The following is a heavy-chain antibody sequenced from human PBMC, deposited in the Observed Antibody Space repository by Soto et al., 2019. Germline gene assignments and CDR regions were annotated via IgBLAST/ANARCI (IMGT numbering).Heavy chain of an antibody. J-gene: IGHJ3*02. CDR1: GFTFGRHC. CDR2: VNPEATIT. CDR3: ARPKGAAYSAFDI. V-gene: IGHV3-74*01. Sequence: EVPLVESGGGLVQPGGSLRLSCAASGFTFGRHCMHWIRQTPGEGLVSISRVNPEATITDYADSVRGRFTISRDNAKSTLSLKMHSLTAEDTGVYYCARPKGAAYSAFDIWGQGTKVTVSS. D-gene: IGHD2-21*01.